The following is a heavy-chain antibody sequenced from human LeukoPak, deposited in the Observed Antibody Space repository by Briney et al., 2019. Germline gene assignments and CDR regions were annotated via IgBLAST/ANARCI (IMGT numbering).Heavy chain of an antibody. J-gene: IGHJ6*03. Sequence: SETLSLTCTVSGDSISSYYWSWIRQPPGKGLEWIGYIYYSGSTNYNPSLKSRVTISVDTSKNQFSLKLSSVTAADTAVYYCARETVTPGSYYYYYMDVWGKGTTVTVSS. V-gene: IGHV4-59*01. CDR3: ARETVTPGSYYYYYMDV. CDR1: GDSISSYY. CDR2: IYYSGST. D-gene: IGHD4-11*01.